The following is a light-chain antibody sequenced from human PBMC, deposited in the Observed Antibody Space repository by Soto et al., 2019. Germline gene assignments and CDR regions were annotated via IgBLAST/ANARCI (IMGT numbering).Light chain of an antibody. CDR2: EVS. V-gene: IGLV2-14*01. Sequence: QYVLTQPASVSGSPGQSITISCTGTSSDVGGYNYVSWYQQHPGKAPKLMIYEVSNRPSGVSNRFSGSKSGNTASLTISGLKAEDEADYYCSSYTRSSTRVFGTGTKRTVL. CDR3: SSYTRSSTRV. J-gene: IGLJ1*01. CDR1: SSDVGGYNY.